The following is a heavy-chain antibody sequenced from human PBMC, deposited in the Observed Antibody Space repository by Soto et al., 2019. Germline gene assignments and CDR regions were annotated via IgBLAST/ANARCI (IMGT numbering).Heavy chain of an antibody. Sequence: SETLSLTCTVSGGSISSSSYYWGWIRQPPGKGLEWIGSIYYSGSTYYNPSLKSRVTISVDTSKNQFSLKLSSVTAADTAVYYCARCFLSLHSYYYGMDVWGQGTTVTVSS. CDR3: ARCFLSLHSYYYGMDV. V-gene: IGHV4-39*01. CDR1: GGSISSSSYY. J-gene: IGHJ6*02. D-gene: IGHD4-4*01. CDR2: IYYSGST.